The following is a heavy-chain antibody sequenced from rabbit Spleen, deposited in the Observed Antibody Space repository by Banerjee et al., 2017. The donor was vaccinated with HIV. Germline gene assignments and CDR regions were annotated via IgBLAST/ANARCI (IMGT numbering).Heavy chain of an antibody. Sequence: QSLEESGGDLVTPGASLTLTCTASGFTLSSYYMCWVRQAPGKGLEWIACIDAGSSGSTYYASWAKGRFTFSKTSSTTVTLQMTSLTAADTATYFCARDLVGVIGWNFILWGQGTLVTVS. J-gene: IGHJ4*01. D-gene: IGHD1-1*01. CDR1: GFTLSSYY. V-gene: IGHV1S40*01. CDR3: ARDLVGVIGWNFIL. CDR2: IDAGSSGST.